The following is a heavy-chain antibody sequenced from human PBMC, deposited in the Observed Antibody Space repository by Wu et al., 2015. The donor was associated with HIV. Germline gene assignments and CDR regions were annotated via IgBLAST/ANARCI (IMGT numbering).Heavy chain of an antibody. V-gene: IGHV1-18*01. CDR2: ISAYNGNT. Sequence: QVQLVQSGAEVKKPGASVKVSCKASGYTFTSYGISWVRQAPGQGLEWMGWISAYNGNTNYAQKLQGRVTMTTDTSTSTAYMELRSLRSDDTAVYYCARDSPDLTIVVVVAVPMVNDAFDIWGQGTSGHRLF. D-gene: IGHD2-15*01. CDR3: ARDSPDLTIVVVVAVPMVNDAFDI. J-gene: IGHJ3*02. CDR1: GYTFTSYG.